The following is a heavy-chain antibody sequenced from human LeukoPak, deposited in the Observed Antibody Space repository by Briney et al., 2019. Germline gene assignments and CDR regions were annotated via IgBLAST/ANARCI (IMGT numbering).Heavy chain of an antibody. V-gene: IGHV3-74*01. CDR1: GFTFSSYW. D-gene: IGHD3-16*01. CDR3: AREMGQSSVGYYYYMCV. J-gene: IGHJ6*03. Sequence: PGGSLRLSCAASGFTFSSYWMHWVRQAPGKGLVWVSRINSDGSSTSYADSMKGRFTISRDNAKNTLYLQMNSLRAEDTAVYYCAREMGQSSVGYYYYMCVWGKGTTVTVSS. CDR2: INSDGSST.